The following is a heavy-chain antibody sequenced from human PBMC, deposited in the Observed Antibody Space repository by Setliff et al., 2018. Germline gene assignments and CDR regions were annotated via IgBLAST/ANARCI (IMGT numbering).Heavy chain of an antibody. V-gene: IGHV4-59*01. J-gene: IGHJ4*02. CDR3: ARAKYGTTTYFES. D-gene: IGHD1-1*01. CDR2: ISYVGYT. CDR1: GDSMGDFY. Sequence: ETLSLTCSVSGDSMGDFYWSWIRQTPGKGLEWIGHISYVGYTVYKPSLQSRVTISADASKKQLSLTLTSVTVADTAVYYCARAKYGTTTYFESWGPGTLVTVSS.